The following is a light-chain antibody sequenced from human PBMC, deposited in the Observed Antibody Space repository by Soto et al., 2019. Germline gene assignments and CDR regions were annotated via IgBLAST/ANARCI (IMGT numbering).Light chain of an antibody. CDR2: DAS. V-gene: IGKV3-20*01. Sequence: EIVLTQSPGTLSLSPRERATLSCRASQRVSSRNLAWYQQKPGQAPRLLIYDASSRATGIPDRFRGSGSVTEFTLTINRLEPEDFAVYFCQQYSDLPYTFGQGTKLEVK. CDR3: QQYSDLPYT. J-gene: IGKJ2*01. CDR1: QRVSSRN.